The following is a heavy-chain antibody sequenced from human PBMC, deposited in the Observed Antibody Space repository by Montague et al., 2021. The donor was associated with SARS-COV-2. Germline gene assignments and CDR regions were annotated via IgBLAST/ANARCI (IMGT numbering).Heavy chain of an antibody. CDR2: IDWDDDK. CDR3: ARSYGTTVVTRACDY. V-gene: IGHV2-70*01. Sequence: PALVKPTQTLTLTRTFSGFSLSTSGMCVSWIRQPPGKALEWLTLIDWDDDKYYSASLKARLTISKDTSKNQVVLTMTNMDPVDTATYYCARSYGTTVVTRACDYWGQGTLVTVSS. CDR1: GFSLSTSGMC. D-gene: IGHD4-23*01. J-gene: IGHJ4*02.